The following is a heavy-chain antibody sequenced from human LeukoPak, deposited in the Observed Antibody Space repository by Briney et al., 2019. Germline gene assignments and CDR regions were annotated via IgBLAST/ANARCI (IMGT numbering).Heavy chain of an antibody. Sequence: GGSLRLSCAASGFTFSSYAMSWVRQAPGKGLEWVSAISGSGGSTYYADSVKGRFTISRDNSKNTLYPQMNSLRAEDTAVYYCAKDKVAAAARARKFDYWGQGTLVTVSS. J-gene: IGHJ4*02. CDR3: AKDKVAAAARARKFDY. D-gene: IGHD2-15*01. CDR1: GFTFSSYA. V-gene: IGHV3-23*01. CDR2: ISGSGGST.